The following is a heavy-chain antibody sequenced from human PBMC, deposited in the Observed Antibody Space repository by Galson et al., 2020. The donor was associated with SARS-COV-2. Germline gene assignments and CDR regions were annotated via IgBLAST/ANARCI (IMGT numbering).Heavy chain of an antibody. CDR1: GFTFSSYS. Sequence: GESLKISCAASGFTFSSYSMNWVRQAPGKGLEWVSYISSSSSTIYYADSVKGRFTVSRDNAKNSLYLQMNSLRDEDTAVYYCARGHYGSDYWGQGTLVSVSS. CDR2: ISSSSSTI. CDR3: ARGHYGSDY. D-gene: IGHD3-10*01. V-gene: IGHV3-48*02. J-gene: IGHJ4*02.